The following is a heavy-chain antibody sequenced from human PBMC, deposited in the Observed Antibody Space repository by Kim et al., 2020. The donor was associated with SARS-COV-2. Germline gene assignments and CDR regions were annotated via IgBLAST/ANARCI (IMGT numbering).Heavy chain of an antibody. D-gene: IGHD1-26*01. CDR2: ISCDEGGK. V-gene: IGHV3-30*03. J-gene: IGHJ4*01. Sequence: GGSLRLSCAASGFTFDDYGMHWVRQAPGKGLEWVAIISCDEGGKYYTDSVKGRFTISRDNSKNTLYLQMSSLRPEDTAVYHCARANAWRTTCTWYFDYWG. CDR3: ARANAWRTTCTWYFDY. CDR1: GFTFDDYG.